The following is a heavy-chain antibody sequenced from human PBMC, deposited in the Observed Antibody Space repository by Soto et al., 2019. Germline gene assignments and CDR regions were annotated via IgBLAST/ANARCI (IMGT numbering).Heavy chain of an antibody. CDR2: IKSDGSAT. Sequence: EVQLVESGGGLVQPGGSLTLACAASGFTLSSYWMHWVRQAPGKGLVWVSRIKSDGSATNYADSVKGRLTISRDNAKNTLYLHMNSLRAEDTAVYYCAMTTVTDWKGAFDIWGKGTMVTVSS. J-gene: IGHJ3*02. V-gene: IGHV3-74*01. CDR1: GFTLSSYW. CDR3: AMTTVTDWKGAFDI. D-gene: IGHD4-17*01.